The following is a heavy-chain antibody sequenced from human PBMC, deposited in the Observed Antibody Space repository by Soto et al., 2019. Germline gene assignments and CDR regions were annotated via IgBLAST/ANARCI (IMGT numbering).Heavy chain of an antibody. CDR2: IYYSGST. J-gene: IGHJ4*02. CDR1: GGSISSYY. V-gene: IGHV4-59*01. Sequence: SETLSLTCTVSGGSISSYYWSWIRQPPGKGLEWIGYIYYSGSTNYNPSLKSRVTISVDTSKNQFSLRLSSVTAADTAVYYCARVKEEQLVRFYFDYWGQGTLVTVS. D-gene: IGHD6-6*01. CDR3: ARVKEEQLVRFYFDY.